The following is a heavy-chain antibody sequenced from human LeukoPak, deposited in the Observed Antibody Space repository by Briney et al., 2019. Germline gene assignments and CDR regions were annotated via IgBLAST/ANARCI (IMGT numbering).Heavy chain of an antibody. Sequence: ASVKVSCKASGYTFTSYGINWVRLATGQGLEWMGWINLNSGNTAYAQKFQGRVTMTRDTSKSTVYMELSSLRSEDTAVYYCARGGDYMYNWFDPWGQGTLVTVSS. D-gene: IGHD4-17*01. CDR1: GYTFTSYG. CDR3: ARGGDYMYNWFDP. J-gene: IGHJ5*02. CDR2: INLNSGNT. V-gene: IGHV1-8*01.